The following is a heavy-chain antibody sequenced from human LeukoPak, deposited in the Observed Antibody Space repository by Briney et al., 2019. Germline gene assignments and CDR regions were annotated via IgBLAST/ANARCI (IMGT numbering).Heavy chain of an antibody. Sequence: KTSETLSLTCTVSGASITNYYWSWIRQPPGKGLEWIGRIYTSGSTNYNPSLKSRVTMSVDTSKNQFSLKLSSVTAADTAVYYCARGYYDSSGYYYSFDYWGQGTLVTVSS. V-gene: IGHV4-4*07. CDR1: GASITNYY. CDR3: ARGYYDSSGYYYSFDY. J-gene: IGHJ4*02. D-gene: IGHD3-22*01. CDR2: IYTSGST.